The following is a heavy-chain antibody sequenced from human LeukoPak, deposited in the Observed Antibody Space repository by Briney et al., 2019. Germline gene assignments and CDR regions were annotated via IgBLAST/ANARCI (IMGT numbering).Heavy chain of an antibody. V-gene: IGHV4-39*01. CDR1: GGSISSSSYY. CDR3: ASSVGGTVRYFDWGNYYYYYGMDV. Sequence: SETLSLTCTVSGGSISSSSYYWGWIRQPPGKGLEWIGSIYYSGSTYYNPSLKSRVTISVDTSKNQSSLKLSSVTAADTAVYYCASSVGGTVRYFDWGNYYYYYGMDVWGQGTTVTVSS. D-gene: IGHD3-9*01. J-gene: IGHJ6*02. CDR2: IYYSGST.